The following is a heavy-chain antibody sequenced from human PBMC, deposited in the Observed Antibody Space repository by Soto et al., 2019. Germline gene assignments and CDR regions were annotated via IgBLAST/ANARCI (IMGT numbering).Heavy chain of an antibody. D-gene: IGHD1-1*01. V-gene: IGHV3-33*01. CDR1: GFTFSSYG. Sequence: QVQLVESGGGVVQPGRSLRLSCAASGFTFSSYGMHWVRQAPGKGLEWVAVIWYDGSNKYYADSVKVRFTVSRDNSKNTLYLQMNSLRAEDTAVYYCARAGTTGTTTTRMIGGHWGQGTLVTVS. CDR3: ARAGTTGTTTTRMIGGH. CDR2: IWYDGSNK. J-gene: IGHJ4*02.